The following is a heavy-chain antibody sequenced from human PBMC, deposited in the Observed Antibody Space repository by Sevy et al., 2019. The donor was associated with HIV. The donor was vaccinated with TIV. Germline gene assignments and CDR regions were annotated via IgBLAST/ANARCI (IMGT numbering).Heavy chain of an antibody. Sequence: SETLSLTCAVSGGSISSGGYSWSWIRQPPGKGLEWIGYIYHSGSTYYNPSLKSRVTISVDRSKNQFSLKLSSVTAAETAVYYCARAGYYDSSGPDGHDAFDIWGQGTMVTVSS. J-gene: IGHJ3*02. CDR3: ARAGYYDSSGPDGHDAFDI. CDR2: IYHSGST. V-gene: IGHV4-30-2*01. CDR1: GGSISSGGYS. D-gene: IGHD3-22*01.